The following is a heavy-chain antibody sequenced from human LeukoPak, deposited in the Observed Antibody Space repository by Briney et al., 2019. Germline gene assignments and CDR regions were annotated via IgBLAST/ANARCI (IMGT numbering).Heavy chain of an antibody. V-gene: IGHV3-23*01. CDR2: ISGSGGST. CDR3: AKDGPPRAVVVPAAMYVAYFHY. CDR1: GFTFSSYA. Sequence: AGGSLRLSCAASGFTFSSYAMSWVRQAPGKGLEWASAISGSGGSTYYADSVKGRFTISRDNSKNTLYLQMNGLRDEDTAVYYCAKDGPPRAVVVPAAMYVAYFHYWGQGTLVTVSS. D-gene: IGHD2-2*01. J-gene: IGHJ4*02.